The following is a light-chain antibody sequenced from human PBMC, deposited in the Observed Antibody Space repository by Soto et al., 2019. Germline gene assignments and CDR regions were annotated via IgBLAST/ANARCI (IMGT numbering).Light chain of an antibody. J-gene: IGKJ4*01. Sequence: EIVLTQSPATLSLSPGERATLSCRASQSVSIYLAWYQQRPAQAPRLLIYDSSRRATGIPVRFSGSGSGTDFTLTITSLEPEDFAVYYCQHRSSWPLTFGGGTKVDIK. CDR1: QSVSIY. V-gene: IGKV3-11*01. CDR2: DSS. CDR3: QHRSSWPLT.